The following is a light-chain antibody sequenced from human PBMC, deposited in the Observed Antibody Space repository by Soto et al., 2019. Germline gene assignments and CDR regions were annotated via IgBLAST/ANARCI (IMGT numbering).Light chain of an antibody. J-gene: IGKJ1*01. CDR3: MQALQTPWT. CDR1: QSLLHSDGYNY. CDR2: LGS. V-gene: IGKV2-28*01. Sequence: DIVMTQSPLSLPVTPGEPASISCRSSQSLLHSDGYNYLDWYLQKPGQSPQLLICLGSNRASGVPDRFSGSGSGTDFTLTISRVEAEDLGVYYCMQALQTPWTFGQGTQVEVK.